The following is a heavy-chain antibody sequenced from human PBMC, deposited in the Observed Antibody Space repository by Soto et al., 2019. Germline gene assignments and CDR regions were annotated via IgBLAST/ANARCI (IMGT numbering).Heavy chain of an antibody. CDR1: ESTFRSHW. Sequence: GVPLRRSCTASESTFRSHWMSWVRQSPGKGLEWLANIKQDGREKYYVDSVKGRFTLSRDNAKNSLYLQMNSLRAEDTDVYYCARDQSMSTVTTFCYYCGMDVWGQGTTVTVSS. D-gene: IGHD4-17*01. J-gene: IGHJ6*02. V-gene: IGHV3-7*03. CDR2: IKQDGREK. CDR3: ARDQSMSTVTTFCYYCGMDV.